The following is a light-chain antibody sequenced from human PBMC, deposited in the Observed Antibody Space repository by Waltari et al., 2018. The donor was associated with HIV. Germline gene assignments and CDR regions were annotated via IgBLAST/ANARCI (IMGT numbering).Light chain of an antibody. CDR2: KDK. J-gene: IGLJ1*01. Sequence: YELTQSPSVSVSPGQTATINCFGDALPKQFAYWYQHKPGQAPVLLISKDKERPSGIPDRFAGSSSGTTVTLTISGVRAEDEADYYCQSTDITGTYAVFGPGTKVTVL. CDR3: QSTDITGTYAV. V-gene: IGLV3-25*03. CDR1: ALPKQF.